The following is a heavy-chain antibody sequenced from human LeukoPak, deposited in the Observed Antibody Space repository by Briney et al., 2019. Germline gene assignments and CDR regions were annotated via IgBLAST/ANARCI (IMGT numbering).Heavy chain of an antibody. CDR1: GFTFSSYA. CDR2: ISYDGSNK. CDR3: AREGGGPNTAMARDHYGMDV. Sequence: GGSLRLSCAASGFTFSSYAMHWVRQAPGKGLEWVAVISYDGSNKYYADSVEGRFTISRDNSKNTLYLQMNSLRAEDTAVYYCAREGGGPNTAMARDHYGMDVWGQGTTVTVSS. J-gene: IGHJ6*02. V-gene: IGHV3-30-3*01. D-gene: IGHD5-18*01.